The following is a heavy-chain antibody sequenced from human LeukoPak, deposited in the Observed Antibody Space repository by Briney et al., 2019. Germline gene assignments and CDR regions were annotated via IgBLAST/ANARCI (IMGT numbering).Heavy chain of an antibody. CDR1: GFTFSSYS. Sequence: PGGSLRLSCAASGFTFSSYSMNWVRQAPGKGLEWVSYISSSSLTIYYADSVKGRFTISRDNAKNSLYLQVNSLGDEDTAVYYCARAVDYDSSGYYSDYWGQGTLVTVSS. V-gene: IGHV3-48*02. J-gene: IGHJ4*02. D-gene: IGHD3-22*01. CDR2: ISSSSLTI. CDR3: ARAVDYDSSGYYSDY.